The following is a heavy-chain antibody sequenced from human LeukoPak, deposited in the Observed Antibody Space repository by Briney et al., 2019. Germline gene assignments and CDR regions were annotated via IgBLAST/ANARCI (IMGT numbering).Heavy chain of an antibody. V-gene: IGHV3-48*01. J-gene: IGHJ4*02. CDR1: GFTFSSYS. CDR3: ARGCSSTSCSLDY. Sequence: GGSLRLSCAASGFTFSSYSMNWVRQAPGKGLEWISYITPSGNNKYYSDSVKGRFTISRDNAKNSVYLQMDSLRAEDTAVYYCARGCSSTSCSLDYWGQGTLVTVSS. CDR2: ITPSGNNK. D-gene: IGHD2-2*01.